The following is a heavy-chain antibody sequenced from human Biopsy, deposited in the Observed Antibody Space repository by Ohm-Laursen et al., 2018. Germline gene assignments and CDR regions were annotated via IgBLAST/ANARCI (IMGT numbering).Heavy chain of an antibody. CDR1: GGDINNYY. D-gene: IGHD3-22*01. CDR2: INPGGST. CDR3: ASVVLGPTNDAFDL. Sequence: SETLSLTCNVSGGDINNYYWSWIRQPAGKGLEWLGRINPGGSTNYNPSLKSRVTMSVDTSKKQLSLRLRSVTAADTAMYYCASVVLGPTNDAFDLWGQGTMVVVSS. J-gene: IGHJ3*01. V-gene: IGHV4-4*07.